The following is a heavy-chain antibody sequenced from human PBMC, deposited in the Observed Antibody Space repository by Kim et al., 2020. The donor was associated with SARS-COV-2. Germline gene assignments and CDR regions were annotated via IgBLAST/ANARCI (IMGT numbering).Heavy chain of an antibody. D-gene: IGHD3-22*01. J-gene: IGHJ4*02. V-gene: IGHV4-39*01. Sequence: NPSLKRRVTISVDTSKNQFSLKLSSVTAADTAVYYGVLGTYYYDSSGEDYWGQGTLVTVSS. CDR3: VLGTYYYDSSGEDY.